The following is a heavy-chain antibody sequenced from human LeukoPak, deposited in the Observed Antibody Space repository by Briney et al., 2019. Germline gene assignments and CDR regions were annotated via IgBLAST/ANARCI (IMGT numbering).Heavy chain of an antibody. CDR2: IYTSGST. Sequence: SETLSLTCTVSGGSISSYYWSWIRQPAGKGLEWIGRIYTSGSTNYNPSLKSRVTMSVDTSKNQSSLKLSSVTAADTAVYYCARGAYCSGGSCYYYYGMDVWGQGTTVTVSS. D-gene: IGHD2-15*01. J-gene: IGHJ6*02. CDR3: ARGAYCSGGSCYYYYGMDV. V-gene: IGHV4-4*07. CDR1: GGSISSYY.